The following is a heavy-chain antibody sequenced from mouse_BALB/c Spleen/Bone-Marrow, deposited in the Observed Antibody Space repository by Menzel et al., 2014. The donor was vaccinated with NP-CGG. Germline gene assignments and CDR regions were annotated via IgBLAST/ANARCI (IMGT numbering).Heavy chain of an antibody. CDR1: GYSFTDYV. Sequence: VQLQQSGPELVKPGASVKLSCKASGYSFTDYVISWVMQSPGKGLEWIGDIYPGSGSTYYNEKFKGKATLTADKSSNTTSMQLKRRRSEDAAVYFCARRELRMGNYYAMDYWGQGTSLTVSS. V-gene: IGHV1-83*01. D-gene: IGHD2-1*01. CDR2: IYPGSGST. J-gene: IGHJ4*01. CDR3: ARRELRMGNYYAMDY.